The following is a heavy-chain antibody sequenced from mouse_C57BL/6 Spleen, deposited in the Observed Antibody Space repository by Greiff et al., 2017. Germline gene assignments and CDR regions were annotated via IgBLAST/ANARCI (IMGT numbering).Heavy chain of an antibody. CDR2: ISSGGDYI. CDR3: TRYGSSFYAMDY. D-gene: IGHD1-1*01. V-gene: IGHV5-9-1*02. Sequence: EVKLMESGEGLVKPGGSLKLSCAASGFTFSSYAMSWVRQTPEKRLEWVAYISSGGDYIYYADTVKGRFTISRDNARNTLYLQMSSLESEDTAMYYCTRYGSSFYAMDYWGQGTSVTVAS. J-gene: IGHJ4*01. CDR1: GFTFSSYA.